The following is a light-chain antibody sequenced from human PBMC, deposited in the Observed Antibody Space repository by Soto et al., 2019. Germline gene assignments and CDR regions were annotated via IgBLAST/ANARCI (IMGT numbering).Light chain of an antibody. V-gene: IGKV3-20*01. Sequence: EVVLTQSPGTLSLSPGERATLSCRASQSVSNNYLAWYQQKRGQSPKLLIFGSTDRATSIPDRFSGSGSGTDLNLPISRLEPEYFAVYYCQQYGSSPPYTFGQGPRLEIK. CDR1: QSVSNNY. CDR3: QQYGSSPPYT. CDR2: GST. J-gene: IGKJ2*01.